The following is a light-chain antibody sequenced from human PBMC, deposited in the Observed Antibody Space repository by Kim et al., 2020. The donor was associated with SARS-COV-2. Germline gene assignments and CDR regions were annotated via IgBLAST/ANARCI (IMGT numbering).Light chain of an antibody. CDR2: EVN. Sequence: QSVTISCTGTSSDVGGYNRVSWYQQPPGTAPKVIIYEVNKRPSGVPGRFSGSKSGNTASLTISGLQAEDEADYYCSSYINTNTVIFGGGTKVTVL. CDR1: SSDVGGYNR. J-gene: IGLJ2*01. CDR3: SSYINTNTVI. V-gene: IGLV2-18*02.